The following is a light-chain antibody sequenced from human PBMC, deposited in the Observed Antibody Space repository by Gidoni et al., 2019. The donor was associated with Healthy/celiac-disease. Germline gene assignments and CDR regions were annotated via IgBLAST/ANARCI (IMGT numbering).Light chain of an antibody. J-gene: IGKJ1*01. V-gene: IGKV3-11*01. Sequence: EIVLTQSPATLSLSPGASATLSCRASQSVSSYLAWYQQKPGQAPRRLIYDASNRATGIPARFSGSGSGTDFTLTISSLEPEDFAVYYCQQRSNWPPAWTFGQGTKVEIK. CDR1: QSVSSY. CDR3: QQRSNWPPAWT. CDR2: DAS.